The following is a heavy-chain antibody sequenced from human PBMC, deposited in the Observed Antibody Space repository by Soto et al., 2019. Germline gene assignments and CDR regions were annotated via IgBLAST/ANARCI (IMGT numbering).Heavy chain of an antibody. D-gene: IGHD2-2*03. CDR3: ASTGERWILGYYFDS. Sequence: QVQLQESGPGLVKPSQTLSLTCTVSGGSISSGGYYWSWIRQHPGKGLEWIGYIYYSGSTYYNPSLKSRVTISVDTSKHQFSLTLSSVTAADTAVYYCASTGERWILGYYFDSWGQGTLLTVSS. V-gene: IGHV4-31*03. CDR1: GGSISSGGYY. J-gene: IGHJ4*02. CDR2: IYYSGST.